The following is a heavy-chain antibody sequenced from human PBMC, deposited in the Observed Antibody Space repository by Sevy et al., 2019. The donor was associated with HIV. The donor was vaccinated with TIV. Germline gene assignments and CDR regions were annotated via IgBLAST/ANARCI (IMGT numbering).Heavy chain of an antibody. Sequence: GGSLRLSCAASEITFSTAIIHWVRQAPGKGLEWVAAISYDESKYYADSVKGRLTISRDSSKNTVYLEMSSLRTEDPAVYYCAKEVGTSGRCGYFNYWGQGTLVTVSS. CDR2: ISYDESK. CDR1: EITFSTAI. CDR3: AKEVGTSGRCGYFNY. D-gene: IGHD6-19*01. V-gene: IGHV3-30*04. J-gene: IGHJ4*02.